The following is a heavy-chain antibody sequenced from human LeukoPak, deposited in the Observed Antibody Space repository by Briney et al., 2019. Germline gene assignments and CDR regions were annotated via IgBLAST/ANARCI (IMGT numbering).Heavy chain of an antibody. CDR2: ISSSSSYI. Sequence: GGSLRLSCADSGFTLSSYNMNWVRQAPGKGLEWVSSISSSSSYIYYADSVKGRFTISRDNAKNTLYLQMNSLRAEDTAVYYCAKGHGWEASYYYYYMDVWGKGTTVTISS. CDR1: GFTLSSYN. J-gene: IGHJ6*03. D-gene: IGHD1-26*01. CDR3: AKGHGWEASYYYYYMDV. V-gene: IGHV3-21*01.